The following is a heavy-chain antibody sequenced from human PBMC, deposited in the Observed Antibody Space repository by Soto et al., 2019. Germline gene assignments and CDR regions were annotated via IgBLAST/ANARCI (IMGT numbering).Heavy chain of an antibody. CDR1: GYTFTGYF. CDR2: INPYSGGA. Sequence: ASVKVSCRASGYTFTGYFMHWVRQAPGQGLEWMGWINPYSGGADYAQSFQGRVTMTRDTSISTVYMELSRLRFDDTAVYYCARVIRGAYYNSPLDTWGQGTVVTVSS. J-gene: IGHJ5*02. D-gene: IGHD3-10*01. CDR3: ARVIRGAYYNSPLDT. V-gene: IGHV1-2*02.